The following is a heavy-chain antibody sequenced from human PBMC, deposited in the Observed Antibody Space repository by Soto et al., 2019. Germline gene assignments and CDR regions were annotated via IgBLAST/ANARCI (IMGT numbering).Heavy chain of an antibody. D-gene: IGHD2-21*01. CDR3: ARDCVKDGFDY. J-gene: IGHJ4*02. CDR1: GGSISSGGNY. V-gene: IGHV4-31*03. CDR2: IYYSGST. Sequence: SETLSLTCTVSGGSISSGGNYWSWLRQHPGKGLEWIGYIYYSGSTYYNPSLKSRVTISVDTSKNQFSLKLSSVTAADTAVYYCARDCVKDGFDYWGQGTLVTVSS.